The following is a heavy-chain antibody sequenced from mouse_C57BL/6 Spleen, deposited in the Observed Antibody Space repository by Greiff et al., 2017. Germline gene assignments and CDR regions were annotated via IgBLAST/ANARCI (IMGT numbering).Heavy chain of an antibody. D-gene: IGHD4-1*01. CDR2: IDPETGGT. CDR3: TRRETGPYCFDY. Sequence: QVQLQQSGAELVRPGASVTLSCKASGYTFTDYEMHWVKQTPVHGLEWIGAIDPETGGTAYNQKFKGKAILTADKSSSTAYMELRSLTSEDSAVYYCTRRETGPYCFDYWGQGTTLTVSS. V-gene: IGHV1-15*01. J-gene: IGHJ2*01. CDR1: GYTFTDYE.